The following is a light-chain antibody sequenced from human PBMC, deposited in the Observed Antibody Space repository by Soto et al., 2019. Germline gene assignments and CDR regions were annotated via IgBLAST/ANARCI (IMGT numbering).Light chain of an antibody. CDR1: SGHNTYS. CDR3: QTWATGIQV. V-gene: IGLV4-69*01. J-gene: IGLJ2*01. CDR2: LKSDGSH. Sequence: QLVLTQSPSASASLGASVKLTCTLSSGHNTYSIAWHQQQPEKGPRFLMKLKSDGSHSGGDGIPDRFSGSSSGAERYLTISSLQSEDEADYYCQTWATGIQVFGGGTKLTVL.